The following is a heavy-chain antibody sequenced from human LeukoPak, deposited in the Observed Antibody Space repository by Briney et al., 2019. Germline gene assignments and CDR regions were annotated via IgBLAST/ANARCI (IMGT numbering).Heavy chain of an antibody. D-gene: IGHD3-22*01. CDR1: GYSISSNHW. J-gene: IGHJ4*02. Sequence: SEPLSLTCAVSGYSISSNHWWGWIRQPPGKGLEWIGTIYYTGSTNYNPSLKSRITISVDTSKNLFSLKLSSVTAADTAVYYCARGTKTFYFDSSAYYPYYFDSWGQGTLVTVSS. CDR3: ARGTKTFYFDSSAYYPYYFDS. V-gene: IGHV4-38-2*01. CDR2: IYYTGST.